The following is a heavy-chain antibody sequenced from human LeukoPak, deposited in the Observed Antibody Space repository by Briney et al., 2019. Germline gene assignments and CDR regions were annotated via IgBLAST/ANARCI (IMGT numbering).Heavy chain of an antibody. D-gene: IGHD3-22*01. J-gene: IGHJ4*02. V-gene: IGHV3-23*01. Sequence: QTGGSLRLSCAASGFTFNSYVMSWVRQAPGKGLEWVSGISGSGSSTYYADSVKGRFTISRDNSKNTLYLQMDSLRAEDTAVYYCAKQLRIVVVPQYFDYWGQGTLVTVSS. CDR3: AKQLRIVVVPQYFDY. CDR2: ISGSGSST. CDR1: GFTFNSYV.